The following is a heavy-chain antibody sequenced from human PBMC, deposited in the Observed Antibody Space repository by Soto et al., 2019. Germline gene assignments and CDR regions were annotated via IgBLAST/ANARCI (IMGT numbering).Heavy chain of an antibody. Sequence: SETLSLTCTVSGGSISSYYWSWIRQPPGKGLEWIGYIYYSGSTNYNPSLKSRVTISVDTSKNQFSLKLSSVTAADTAVYYCARDSIAAAGTYYYGMDVWGQGTTLTVS. D-gene: IGHD6-13*01. V-gene: IGHV4-59*12. CDR1: GGSISSYY. CDR3: ARDSIAAAGTYYYGMDV. CDR2: IYYSGST. J-gene: IGHJ6*02.